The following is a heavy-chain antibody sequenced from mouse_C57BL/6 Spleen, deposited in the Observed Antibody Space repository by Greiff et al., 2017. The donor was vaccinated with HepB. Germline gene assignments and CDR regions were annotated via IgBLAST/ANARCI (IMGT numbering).Heavy chain of an antibody. CDR2: IYPSDSET. Sequence: VQLQQPGAELVRPGSSVKLSCKASGYTFTSYWMDWVKQRPGQGLEWIGNIYPSDSETHYNQKFKDKATLTVDKSSSTAYMQLSSLTSEDSAVYYCARSRSNYAMDYWGQGTSVTVSS. V-gene: IGHV1-61*01. J-gene: IGHJ4*01. CDR1: GYTFTSYW. D-gene: IGHD6-1*01. CDR3: ARSRSNYAMDY.